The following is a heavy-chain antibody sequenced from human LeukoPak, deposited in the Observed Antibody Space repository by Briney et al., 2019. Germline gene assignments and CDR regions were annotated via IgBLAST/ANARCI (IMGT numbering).Heavy chain of an antibody. V-gene: IGHV4-61*09. CDR2: IYTSGST. Sequence: SETLSLTCTVSGGSISSGSYYWSWIRQPAGKGLERIGHIYTSGSTNYNPSLKSRVSISVDRSKNQFSLKLSSVTAADTAVYYCARNRAYCSSTSCYIGGVGYWGQGTLVTVSS. J-gene: IGHJ4*02. CDR3: ARNRAYCSSTSCYIGGVGY. D-gene: IGHD2-2*02. CDR1: GGSISSGSYY.